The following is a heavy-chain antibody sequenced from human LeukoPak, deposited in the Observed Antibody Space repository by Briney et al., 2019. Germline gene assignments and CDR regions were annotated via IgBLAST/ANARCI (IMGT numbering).Heavy chain of an antibody. D-gene: IGHD1-26*01. CDR3: ARAGGGSYYGTQYYFDY. V-gene: IGHV3-48*03. CDR1: GFTFSSYE. Sequence: GGSLRLSCAASGFTFSSYEMNWVRQAPGKGLEWVSYISSSGSTIYYADSVKGRFTISRDNAKNSLYLQMNSLRAEDTAVYYCARAGGGSYYGTQYYFDYWGQGTLVTVSS. CDR2: ISSSGSTI. J-gene: IGHJ4*02.